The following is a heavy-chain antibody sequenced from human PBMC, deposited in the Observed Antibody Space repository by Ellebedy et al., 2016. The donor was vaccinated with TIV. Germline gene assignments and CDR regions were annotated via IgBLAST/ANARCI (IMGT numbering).Heavy chain of an antibody. J-gene: IGHJ2*01. Sequence: MPGGSLRLSCTVSGDSVRSGAFYWSWIRQAPGKGLEWIGNIYSSGGTDYNPSLKSRVSISVDTSKNDFSLQVTSVSGADTAAYFCARESPADLARRYWYFDLWGRGTLVTVSS. D-gene: IGHD1-1*01. V-gene: IGHV4-61*03. CDR1: GDSVRSGAFY. CDR3: ARESPADLARRYWYFDL. CDR2: IYSSGGT.